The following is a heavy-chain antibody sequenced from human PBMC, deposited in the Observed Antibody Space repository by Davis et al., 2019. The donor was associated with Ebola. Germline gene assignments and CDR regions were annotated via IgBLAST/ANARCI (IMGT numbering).Heavy chain of an antibody. V-gene: IGHV3-33*05. CDR2: ISYDGSNK. CDR1: GFTFSSYG. CDR3: ARDRGYELSPLEY. Sequence: GESLKISCAASGFTFSSYGMHWVRQAPGKGLEWVAVISYDGSNKYYADSVKGRFTISRDNSKNTLYLQMNSLRVEDTAVYYCARDRGYELSPLEYWGQGTLVTVSS. D-gene: IGHD5-12*01. J-gene: IGHJ4*02.